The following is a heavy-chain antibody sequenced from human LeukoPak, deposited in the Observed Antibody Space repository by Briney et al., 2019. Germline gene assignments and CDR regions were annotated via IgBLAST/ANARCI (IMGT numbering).Heavy chain of an antibody. CDR2: INPNGGGT. J-gene: IGHJ6*03. Sequence: ASVKVSCKASGYTFTGYYMHWVRQAPGQGLEWMGWINPNGGGTNYAQKFQGRVTMTRDTSISTAYMELSRLRSDDTAVYYCASTTPIAAAAYYYYYYMDVWGKGTTVTVSS. CDR1: GYTFTGYY. D-gene: IGHD6-13*01. V-gene: IGHV1-2*02. CDR3: ASTTPIAAAAYYYYYYMDV.